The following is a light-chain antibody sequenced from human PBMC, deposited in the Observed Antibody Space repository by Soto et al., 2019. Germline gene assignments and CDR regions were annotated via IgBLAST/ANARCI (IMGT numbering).Light chain of an antibody. Sequence: QSVLTHAAAVSACPGQSITISCTGKSSEVGGYNYVSWYQQHPGKAPKLMNYDVSNRPSGFSNSFSGSKSGNTASLTSSVLQAEDVVDNYCSTYTSNSTPGYVVRTGT. CDR1: SSEVGGYNY. CDR3: STYTSNSTPGYV. J-gene: IGLJ1*01. CDR2: DVS. V-gene: IGLV2-14*01.